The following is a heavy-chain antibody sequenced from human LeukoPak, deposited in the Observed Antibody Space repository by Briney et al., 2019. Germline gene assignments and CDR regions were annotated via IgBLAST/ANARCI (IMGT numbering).Heavy chain of an antibody. CDR2: ISAYNGNT. D-gene: IGHD3-22*01. CDR1: GYTFTSYG. V-gene: IGHV1-18*01. CDR3: ARDRGYYDSSGYHNWFDP. J-gene: IGHJ5*02. Sequence: ASVKVSCKASGYTFTSYGISWVRQAPGQGLEWMGWISAYNGNTNYAQKLQGRVTVTTDTSTSTAYMELRSLRSDDTAVYYCARDRGYYDSSGYHNWFDPWGQGTLVTVSS.